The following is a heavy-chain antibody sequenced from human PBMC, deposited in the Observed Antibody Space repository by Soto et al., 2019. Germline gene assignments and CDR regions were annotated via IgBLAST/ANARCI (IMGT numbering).Heavy chain of an antibody. CDR3: AHVYGGYDDFDY. J-gene: IGHJ4*02. V-gene: IGHV2-5*02. CDR2: IYWDDDK. D-gene: IGHD5-12*01. CDR1: GFSLSTSGVG. Sequence: QITLKESGPTLVKPTQTLTLTCTFSGFSLSTSGVGVGWIRQPPGKALEWLALIYWDDDKRYSPSLKSTLTITKDTSKNQVVLTMTTMDPVDTATYYCAHVYGGYDDFDYGGQGTLVTVSS.